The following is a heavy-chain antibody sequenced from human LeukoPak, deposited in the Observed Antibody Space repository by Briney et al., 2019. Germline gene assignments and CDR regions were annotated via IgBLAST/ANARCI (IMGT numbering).Heavy chain of an antibody. V-gene: IGHV3-66*01. J-gene: IGHJ4*02. CDR2: ISDSGTT. CDR1: GFADSSNH. CDR3: AGFGGYSF. D-gene: IGHD4-23*01. Sequence: GGSLRLSCAASGFADSSNHMTWVRQAPGKGPEWVSVISDSGTTYYADSVKGRVTISRDNSKNTVYLQMNNLRAEDTAVYYCAGFGGYSFWGQGTLVTVSS.